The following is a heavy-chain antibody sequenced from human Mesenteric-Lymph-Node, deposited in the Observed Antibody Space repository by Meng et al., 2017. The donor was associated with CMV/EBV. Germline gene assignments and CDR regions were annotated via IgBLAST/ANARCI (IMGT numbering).Heavy chain of an antibody. D-gene: IGHD2-2*01. CDR3: ARESGLACSSTSCYSGHDPFDT. J-gene: IGHJ3*02. Sequence: ASVKVSCKASGYSFTDYYLHWVRQAPGQGPEWVGWINCNSGGRQFAQNFQGRVTMTRDTSITTAYMELSGLTSDDTAVYFCARESGLACSSTSCYSGHDPFDTWGQGTMVTVSS. CDR2: INCNSGGR. CDR1: GYSFTDYY. V-gene: IGHV1-2*02.